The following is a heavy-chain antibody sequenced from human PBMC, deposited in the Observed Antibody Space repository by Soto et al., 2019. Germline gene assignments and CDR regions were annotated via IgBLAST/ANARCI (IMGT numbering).Heavy chain of an antibody. Sequence: QVQLQESGPGLVKPSQTLSLTCTVSGGSISSGGYYWGWIRQHPGKGLEWIGSIYDSGSTYYSPSLKGRVTISVDASKHQLSLKLASVTAADTAVYSCARGGTRAYFHHWGQGTLVTVSS. CDR1: GGSISSGGYY. CDR3: ARGGTRAYFHH. D-gene: IGHD1-1*01. J-gene: IGHJ1*01. CDR2: IYDSGST. V-gene: IGHV4-31*03.